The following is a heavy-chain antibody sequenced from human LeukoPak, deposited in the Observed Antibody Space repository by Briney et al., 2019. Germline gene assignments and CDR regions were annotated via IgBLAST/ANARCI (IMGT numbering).Heavy chain of an antibody. CDR3: ARGGEDCSGGSCYWIADYFDY. CDR1: GYTFTGYY. Sequence: ASVKVSCKASGYTFTGYYMHWVRQAPGQGLEWVGWINPNSGGTNYAQKFQGWVTMTRDTSISTAYMELSRLRSDDTAVYYCARGGEDCSGGSCYWIADYFDYWGQGTLVTVSS. CDR2: INPNSGGT. V-gene: IGHV1-2*04. D-gene: IGHD2-15*01. J-gene: IGHJ4*02.